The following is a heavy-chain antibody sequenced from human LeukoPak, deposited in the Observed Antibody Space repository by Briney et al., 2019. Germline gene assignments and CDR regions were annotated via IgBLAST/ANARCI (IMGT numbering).Heavy chain of an antibody. D-gene: IGHD1-26*01. V-gene: IGHV1-69*05. Sequence: SVKVSCKASGGTFSSYAISWVRQAPGQGLEWMGGIIPIFGTANYAQKFQGRVTITTDESTSTAYMELSSLRSEDTAVYYCASRNWELRAYYFDYWGQGTLVTVSS. CDR1: GGTFSSYA. CDR3: ASRNWELRAYYFDY. J-gene: IGHJ4*02. CDR2: IIPIFGTA.